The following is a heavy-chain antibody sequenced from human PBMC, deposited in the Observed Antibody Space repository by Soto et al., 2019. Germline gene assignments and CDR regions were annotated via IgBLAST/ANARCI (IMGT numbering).Heavy chain of an antibody. D-gene: IGHD6-13*01. CDR3: ARDLAAAGHFDY. CDR2: IYYSAST. Sequence: SETLSLTSTVSGGSISSYYWSWIRQPPGKGLEWIGYIYYSASTNYNPSLKSRVTISVDTSKNQFSLKPSSVTAADTAVYYCARDLAAAGHFDYWGQGTLVTVSS. CDR1: GGSISSYY. V-gene: IGHV4-59*01. J-gene: IGHJ4*02.